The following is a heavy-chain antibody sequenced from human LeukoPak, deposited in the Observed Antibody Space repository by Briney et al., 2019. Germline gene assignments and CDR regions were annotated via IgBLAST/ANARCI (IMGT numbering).Heavy chain of an antibody. CDR2: ISPYNGNT. D-gene: IGHD3-22*01. Sequence: ASVKVSCKTSDYTFTNYGISWVRQAPGQGLEWMGWISPYNGNTNYAQKFQGRVTLTTDTSTSTAHMELRSLRSDDTALYYCARGIYYYYTSGHGAFDYWGQGTLVTVSS. CDR1: DYTFTNYG. CDR3: ARGIYYYYTSGHGAFDY. J-gene: IGHJ4*02. V-gene: IGHV1-18*01.